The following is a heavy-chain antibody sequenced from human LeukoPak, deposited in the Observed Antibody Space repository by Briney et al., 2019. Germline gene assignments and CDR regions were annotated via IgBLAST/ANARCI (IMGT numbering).Heavy chain of an antibody. CDR3: ARDLGGGSFDF. CDR1: GGSISNGAYY. D-gene: IGHD2-15*01. J-gene: IGHJ4*02. V-gene: IGHV4-31*03. Sequence: SPSETLSLTCTVSGGSISNGAYYWSWIRQHPGKGLEWIGYIYYSGSTYYSPSLKSRLTMSVDTSKNQFSLKLSSVTAADTAVYYCARDLGGGSFDFWGQGTLVTVSS. CDR2: IYYSGST.